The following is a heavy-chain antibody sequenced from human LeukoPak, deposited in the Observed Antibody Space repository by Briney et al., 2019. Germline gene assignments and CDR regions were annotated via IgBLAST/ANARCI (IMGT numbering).Heavy chain of an antibody. CDR1: GASITSYS. CDR2: IYTSGST. Sequence: SETLSLTCTVSGASITSYSWAWIRQPAGKGLEWIGRIYTSGSTNYNPSLKSRVTMSVDTSKNQFSLKVSSVTAADTAVYYCARQTRYCSSTSCSDLHYYYNYYIDVWGKGTTVTISS. J-gene: IGHJ6*03. V-gene: IGHV4-4*07. D-gene: IGHD2-2*01. CDR3: ARQTRYCSSTSCSDLHYYYNYYIDV.